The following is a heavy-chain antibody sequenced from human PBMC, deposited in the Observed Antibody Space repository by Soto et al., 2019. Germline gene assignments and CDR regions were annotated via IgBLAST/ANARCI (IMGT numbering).Heavy chain of an antibody. J-gene: IGHJ3*02. CDR3: ARVGAYVAFDI. V-gene: IGHV4-31*02. CDR1: GGSISSGGYY. CDR2: IYYSGST. Sequence: PSETLSLTXTVSGGSISSGGYYWSWTRQHPGKGLEWIGYIYYSGSTYYNPSLKSRVTISVDTSKNQFSLKLSSVTAADTAVYYCARVGAYVAFDIWGQGTMVTVSS. D-gene: IGHD3-10*02.